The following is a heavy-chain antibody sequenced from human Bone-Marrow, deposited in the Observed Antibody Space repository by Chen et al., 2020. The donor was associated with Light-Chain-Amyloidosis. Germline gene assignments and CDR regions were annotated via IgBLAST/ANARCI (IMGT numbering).Heavy chain of an antibody. V-gene: IGHV3-23*04. CDR3: AKDISYDDILPGYPADAFDI. Sequence: EVQLVESGGGLLQRGGSLRPSCAASGFAFSSYAMSWVRQAPGKGLEWVSTMSGSGGSRYYGDSVKGRLTISRDNSKNARFLQMNSLRAEDTAVYYCAKDISYDDILPGYPADAFDIWGQGTMVTVSS. CDR1: GFAFSSYA. D-gene: IGHD3-9*01. CDR2: MSGSGGSR. J-gene: IGHJ3*02.